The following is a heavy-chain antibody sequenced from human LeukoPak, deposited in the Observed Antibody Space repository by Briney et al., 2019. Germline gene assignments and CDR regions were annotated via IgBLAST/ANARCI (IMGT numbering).Heavy chain of an antibody. J-gene: IGHJ4*02. CDR1: GFTFSSYA. CDR2: ISGFGHST. V-gene: IGHV3-23*01. CDR3: AKEEGYRYEY. Sequence: GGSLRLSCAASGFTFSSYAMSWVRQAPGKGLEWVSAISGFGHSTYYADSVKGRFTISRDNSKNTLFLQLNSLRAEDTAVYYCAKEEGYRYEYRGQGTLVTVSS. D-gene: IGHD5-18*01.